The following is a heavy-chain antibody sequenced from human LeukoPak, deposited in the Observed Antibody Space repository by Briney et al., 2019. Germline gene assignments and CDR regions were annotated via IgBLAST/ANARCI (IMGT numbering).Heavy chain of an antibody. Sequence: GGSLRLSCAASGFSFSDYWMSWVRQAPGRGLEWVGNINQDGSQNSSVDSVKGRFTISRDNSKNTLFLQMNSLRAEDMAVYYCARIEWERLGRAFDIWGQGTMVTVSS. CDR1: GFSFSDYW. CDR3: ARIEWERLGRAFDI. J-gene: IGHJ3*02. CDR2: INQDGSQN. D-gene: IGHD1-26*01. V-gene: IGHV3-7*03.